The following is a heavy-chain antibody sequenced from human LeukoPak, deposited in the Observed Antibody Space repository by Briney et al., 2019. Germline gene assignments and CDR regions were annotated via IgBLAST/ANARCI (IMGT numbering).Heavy chain of an antibody. CDR2: IKQDGSEK. J-gene: IGHJ4*02. V-gene: IGHV3-7*01. Sequence: PGGSLRLSCAASGFTFSNYWMSWVRQAPGKGLEWVANIKQDGSEKYYVNSVKGRFTISRDNAKNSLYLQMNSLRDEDTAVYYCARDLGGPWTYWGQGTLVTVSS. D-gene: IGHD3/OR15-3a*01. CDR1: GFTFSNYW. CDR3: ARDLGGPWTY.